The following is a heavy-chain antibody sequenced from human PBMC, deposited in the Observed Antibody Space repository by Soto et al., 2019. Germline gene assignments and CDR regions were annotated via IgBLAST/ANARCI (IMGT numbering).Heavy chain of an antibody. D-gene: IGHD1-26*01. CDR3: ARGSGSLYYFHY. CDR2: IYSGGTT. CDR1: GFNVSTNY. V-gene: IGHV3-53*01. Sequence: GGSLRLSCAASGFNVSTNYMTWVRQAPGKGLEWVSVIYSGGTTYYADSVKGRFIISRDNFKNTLYLQMNNLRAEDTALYYCARGSGSLYYFHYWGQGTLVTVSS. J-gene: IGHJ4*02.